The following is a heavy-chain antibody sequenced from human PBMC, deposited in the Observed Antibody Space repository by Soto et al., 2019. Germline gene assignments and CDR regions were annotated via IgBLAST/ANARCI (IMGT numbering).Heavy chain of an antibody. D-gene: IGHD6-19*01. V-gene: IGHV4-59*08. CDR2: IYYSGST. Sequence: SETLSLTCTVSGGSISSYYWSWIRQPPGKGLEWIGYIYYSGSTNYNPSLKSRVTISVDTSKNQFSLKLSSVTAADTAMYYCARLVADYVDPWGQGTLVTVSS. CDR3: ARLVADYVDP. CDR1: GGSISSYY. J-gene: IGHJ5*02.